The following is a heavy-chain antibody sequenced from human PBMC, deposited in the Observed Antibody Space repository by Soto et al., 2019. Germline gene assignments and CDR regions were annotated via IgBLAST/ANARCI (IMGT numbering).Heavy chain of an antibody. CDR2: ISYDGSDK. D-gene: IGHD5-12*01. CDR3: AKNFPSGGGSNFDY. Sequence: QVQLVESGGGVVQPGRSLRLSCAVSGFTLSYYAMHWVRQAPGKGLEWVAVISYDGSDKYYADSVKGRFTISRDNSKSTLYLQMNSLRTEDTAVYYCAKNFPSGGGSNFDYWGQGTLVTVSS. J-gene: IGHJ4*02. CDR1: GFTLSYYA. V-gene: IGHV3-30*18.